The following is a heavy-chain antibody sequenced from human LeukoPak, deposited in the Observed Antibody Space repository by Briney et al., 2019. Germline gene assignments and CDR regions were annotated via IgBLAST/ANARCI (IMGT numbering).Heavy chain of an antibody. Sequence: PSENLSLNCTVSGGSVSSGSYYWSWIRQPPGKGLEWIGYIYYSGSTNYNPSLKSRVTISVDTSKNQFSLKLSSVTAADTAVYYCAREDGTRFDYWGQGTLVTVSS. CDR1: GGSVSSGSYY. V-gene: IGHV4-61*01. D-gene: IGHD2-2*01. J-gene: IGHJ4*02. CDR2: IYYSGST. CDR3: AREDGTRFDY.